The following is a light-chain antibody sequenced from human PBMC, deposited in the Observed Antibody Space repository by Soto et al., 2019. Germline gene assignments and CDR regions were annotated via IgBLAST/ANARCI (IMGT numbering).Light chain of an antibody. CDR1: ESISSW. CDR3: EQYSAKWS. J-gene: IGKJ1*01. CDR2: KAS. V-gene: IGKV1-5*03. Sequence: DMQKTQSPSTLSASVGDRVTITCRASESISSWLAWFQQKPGKAPKLLIQKASILESGVPSRFSGSESGTEFTLTISSLQPDDFATYFCEQYSAKWSFGQGTKVEIK.